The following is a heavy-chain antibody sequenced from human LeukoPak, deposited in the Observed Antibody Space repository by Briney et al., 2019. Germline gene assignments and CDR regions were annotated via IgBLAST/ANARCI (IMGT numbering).Heavy chain of an antibody. V-gene: IGHV3-33*01. Sequence: GGSLRLSCAASGFTFSSYGMHWVRQAPGKGLEWVAVIWYDGSNKYYADSVKGRFTISRDNSKNTLYLQMNSLRAEDTAVYYCARVLPLYYYDSSGSLEGGYFDYWGQGTLVTVSS. CDR3: ARVLPLYYYDSSGSLEGGYFDY. CDR2: IWYDGSNK. D-gene: IGHD3-22*01. J-gene: IGHJ4*02. CDR1: GFTFSSYG.